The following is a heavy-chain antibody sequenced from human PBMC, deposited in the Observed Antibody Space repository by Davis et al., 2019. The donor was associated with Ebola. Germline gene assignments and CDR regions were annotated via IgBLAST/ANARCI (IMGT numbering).Heavy chain of an antibody. J-gene: IGHJ4*02. Sequence: PGGSLRLSCAASGFTFSSYGMHWVRQAPGKGLEWVAVIWYDGSNKYYADSVKGRFTISRDNSKNTLYLQMNSLRAEDTAVYYCAKEGEEGSYFDYWGQGTLVTVSS. CDR3: AKEGEEGSYFDY. D-gene: IGHD1-26*01. CDR1: GFTFSSYG. CDR2: IWYDGSNK. V-gene: IGHV3-33*06.